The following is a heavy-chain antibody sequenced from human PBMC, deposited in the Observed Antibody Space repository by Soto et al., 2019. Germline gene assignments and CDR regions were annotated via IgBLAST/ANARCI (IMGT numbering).Heavy chain of an antibody. V-gene: IGHV5-51*01. CDR1: GYSFAGYW. J-gene: IGHJ3*01. CDR3: ARLPGVRGVFDGFNV. CDR2: IYPGDSDA. D-gene: IGHD3-10*01. Sequence: GESLKISCKGSGYSFAGYWIGWVRQMPGKGLDWMGVIYPGDSDARYSPSFHGQVTISADKSISTAYLQWSSLKASDTAMYFCARLPGVRGVFDGFNVWGQGTMVTVSS.